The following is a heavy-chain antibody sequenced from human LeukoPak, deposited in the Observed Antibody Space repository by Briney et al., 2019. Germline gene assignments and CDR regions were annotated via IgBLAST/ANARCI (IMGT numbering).Heavy chain of an antibody. V-gene: IGHV4-34*01. Sequence: SETLSLTCAVYGGSFSGYYWSWIRQPPGKGLEWIGETNHSGSTNYNPSLKSRVTISVDTSKNQFSLKLSSVTAADTAVYYCARGRTPLYYYGSGSFYDYWGQGTLVTVSS. CDR1: GGSFSGYY. D-gene: IGHD3-10*01. CDR3: ARGRTPLYYYGSGSFYDY. CDR2: TNHSGST. J-gene: IGHJ4*02.